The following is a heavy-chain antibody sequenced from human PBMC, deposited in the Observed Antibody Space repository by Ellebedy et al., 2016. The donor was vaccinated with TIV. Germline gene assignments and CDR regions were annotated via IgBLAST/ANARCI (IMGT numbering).Heavy chain of an antibody. CDR1: GFTFSNYR. V-gene: IGHV3-21*01. D-gene: IGHD6-13*01. CDR2: ITGRSSYM. J-gene: IGHJ4*02. CDR3: SRGIAAVMY. Sequence: GESLKISCAASGFTFSNYRMNWVRQAPGKGLEWVSSITGRSSYMFYADSVKGRFTISRDNAKYSLYLQMNSLRAEHTDVYYCSRGIAAVMYWGQGTLVTVSS.